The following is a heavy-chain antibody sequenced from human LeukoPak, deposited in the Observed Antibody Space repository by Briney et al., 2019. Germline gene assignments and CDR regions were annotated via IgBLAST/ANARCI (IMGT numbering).Heavy chain of an antibody. CDR1: GGSISSSSYY. CDR2: IYYSGST. V-gene: IGHV4-39*07. J-gene: IGHJ4*02. CDR3: ASQGITGTTGILDY. Sequence: SETLSLTCTVSGGSISSSSYYWGWIRQPPGKGLEWIGSIYYSGSTYYNPSLKSRVTISVDTSKNQFSLKLSSVTAADTAVYYCASQGITGTTGILDYWGQGTLVTVSS. D-gene: IGHD1-7*01.